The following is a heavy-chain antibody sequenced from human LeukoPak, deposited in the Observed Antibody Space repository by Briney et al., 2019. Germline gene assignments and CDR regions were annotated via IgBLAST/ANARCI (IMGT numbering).Heavy chain of an antibody. CDR1: GVSISSYY. J-gene: IGHJ4*02. V-gene: IGHV4-59*01. CDR2: IYYSGST. D-gene: IGHD1-26*01. Sequence: PSETLSLTCTVSGVSISSYYWSWIRQSPGKGLEWIGYIYYSGSTNCNPSLRSRVTISVDTSKNQFSLKLSSVTAADTAVYYCARGTYGDSWGQGTLVTVSS. CDR3: ARGTYGDS.